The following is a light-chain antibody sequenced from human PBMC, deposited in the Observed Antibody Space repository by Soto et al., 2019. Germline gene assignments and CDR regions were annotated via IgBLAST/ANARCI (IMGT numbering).Light chain of an antibody. CDR1: QSIGRY. CDR2: TTS. V-gene: IGKV1-39*01. Sequence: DIQMTQSPSSLSASVGDRVTITCRASQSIGRYLNWYQQKPGKAPKLLIYTTSNLQSGVPSRFSGSGSGTDLTLTISSLQPEDFATYYCQQTYSTPPLTFGGGTKVQI. J-gene: IGKJ4*01. CDR3: QQTYSTPPLT.